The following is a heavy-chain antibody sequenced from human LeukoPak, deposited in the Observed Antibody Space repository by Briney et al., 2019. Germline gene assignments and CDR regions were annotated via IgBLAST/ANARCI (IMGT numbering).Heavy chain of an antibody. CDR3: ARGGSGRSSWYGDYFDY. D-gene: IGHD6-13*01. V-gene: IGHV3-53*04. Sequence: GGSLRLSCAASGFTVSINYMSWVRQAPGKGLEWVSVIYSGGSTYYADSVKGRFTISRHNSKNTLYLQMNSLRAEDTAVYYCARGGSGRSSWYGDYFDYWGQGTLVTVSS. CDR2: IYSGGST. CDR1: GFTVSINY. J-gene: IGHJ4*02.